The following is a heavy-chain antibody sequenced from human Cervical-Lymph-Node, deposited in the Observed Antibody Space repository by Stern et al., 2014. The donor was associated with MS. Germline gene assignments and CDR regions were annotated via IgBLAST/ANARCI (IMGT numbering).Heavy chain of an antibody. CDR2: IWYDESDN. J-gene: IGHJ4*02. Sequence: VHLVESGGGVVQPGRSLRLSCVASGFCFSRYGMHWVRQAPDRGLEWVAGIWYDESDNYYADSVKGRFAISRDDSKNTMYLQMNNVRVEDTAVYFCARSRLTDYDSSGFDYWGQGTLVTVSS. CDR3: ARSRLTDYDSSGFDY. CDR1: GFCFSRYG. V-gene: IGHV3-33*01. D-gene: IGHD3-22*01.